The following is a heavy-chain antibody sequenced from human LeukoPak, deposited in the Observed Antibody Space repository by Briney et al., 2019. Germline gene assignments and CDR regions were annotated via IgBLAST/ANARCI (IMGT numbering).Heavy chain of an antibody. Sequence: SETLSLTCTVSGGSISSTTYYWSWIRQPPGKGLEWIGEINHSGSTNYNPSLKSRVTISVDTSKNQFSLKLSSVTAADTAVYYCARRTDTRGYRRFDYWGQGTLVTVSS. CDR1: GGSISSTTYY. V-gene: IGHV4-39*07. CDR3: ARRTDTRGYRRFDY. CDR2: INHSGST. J-gene: IGHJ4*02. D-gene: IGHD5-18*01.